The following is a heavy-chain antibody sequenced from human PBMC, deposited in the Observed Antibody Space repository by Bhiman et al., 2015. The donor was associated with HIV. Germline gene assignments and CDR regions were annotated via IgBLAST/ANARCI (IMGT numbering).Heavy chain of an antibody. D-gene: IGHD6-13*01. V-gene: IGHV3-30*18. J-gene: IGHJ6*03. CDR3: AKVPYSSSWTYYYYYYMDV. CDR2: ISYDGSHK. CDR1: GFTFSNYG. Sequence: QVQLVESGGGVVQPGRSLRLSCAASGFTFSNYGMHWVRQAPGKGLEWVAVISYDGSHKYYADSVKGRFTISRDNSRNTLYLQMISLTAEDTAVYYCAKVPYSSSWTYYYYYYMDVWARTTVTVS.